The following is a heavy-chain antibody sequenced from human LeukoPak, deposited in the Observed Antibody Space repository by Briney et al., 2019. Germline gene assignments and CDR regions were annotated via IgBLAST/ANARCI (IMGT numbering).Heavy chain of an antibody. CDR1: GFTFDDYA. Sequence: GGSLRLSCAASGFTFDDYAMHWVRQAPGKGLEWVSGISWNSGSIGYADSVKGRFTIPRDNAKNSLYLQMNSLRAEDTALYYCAKALSYYDSSGYYPKSEYFQHWGQGTLVTVSS. D-gene: IGHD3-22*01. CDR3: AKALSYYDSSGYYPKSEYFQH. CDR2: ISWNSGSI. J-gene: IGHJ1*01. V-gene: IGHV3-9*01.